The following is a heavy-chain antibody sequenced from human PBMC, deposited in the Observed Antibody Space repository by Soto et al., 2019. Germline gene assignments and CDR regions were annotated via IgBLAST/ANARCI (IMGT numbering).Heavy chain of an antibody. D-gene: IGHD3-16*01. V-gene: IGHV3-48*01. J-gene: IGHJ4*02. CDR3: ARDALGSIDGTDY. Sequence: EVQLVESGVGLVQPGGSLRLSCAASGFTFSSYSMNWVRQAPGKGLEWVSYISSSSRTTYYADSLKGGFTISRDNAKNSLYLQMNRLRSDDTAVYYCARDALGSIDGTDYWGQGTLVTVSS. CDR2: ISSSSRTT. CDR1: GFTFSSYS.